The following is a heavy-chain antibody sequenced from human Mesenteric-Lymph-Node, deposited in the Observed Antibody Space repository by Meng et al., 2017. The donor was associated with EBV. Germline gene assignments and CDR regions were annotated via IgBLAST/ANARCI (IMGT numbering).Heavy chain of an antibody. CDR1: GFPFNVYD. V-gene: IGHV3-23*01. J-gene: IGHJ4*02. CDR2: ISGSGLTT. CDR3: ANVPYSY. D-gene: IGHD5-12*01. Sequence: EVQLLESGGDLGQPGGSLRLSCAASGFPFNVYDMSWVRQAPGKGLEWVSGISGSGLTTYYADSVKGRFTMSRDNPGNTLYLQMNSLRVEDTAIYYCANVPYSYWGQGTLVTVSS.